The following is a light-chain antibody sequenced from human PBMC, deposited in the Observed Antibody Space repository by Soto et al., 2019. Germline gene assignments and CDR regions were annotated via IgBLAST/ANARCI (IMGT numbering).Light chain of an antibody. V-gene: IGKV1-5*01. Sequence: QVTQSPPYLSASVGERVNIACRASQSIGTWLAWHQQKPGKAPNLLMFDASTLHTGVPSRFSGSGDGTEFTLSISSLQPDDSAIYFCRQYKTYTFGRGTRLEIK. CDR2: DAS. CDR3: RQYKTYT. J-gene: IGKJ5*01. CDR1: QSIGTW.